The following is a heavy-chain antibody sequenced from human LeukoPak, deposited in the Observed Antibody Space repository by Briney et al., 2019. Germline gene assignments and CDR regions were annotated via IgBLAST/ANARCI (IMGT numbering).Heavy chain of an antibody. J-gene: IGHJ5*02. CDR3: ARDQGYYDSSGSRWFDP. Sequence: SETLSLTCTVSGGSISSYYWSWIRQPLGKGLEWIGYIYYSGSTNYNPSLKSRVTISVDTSKNQFSLKLSSVTAADTAVYYCARDQGYYDSSGSRWFDPWGQGTLVTVSS. V-gene: IGHV4-59*01. CDR1: GGSISSYY. D-gene: IGHD3-22*01. CDR2: IYYSGST.